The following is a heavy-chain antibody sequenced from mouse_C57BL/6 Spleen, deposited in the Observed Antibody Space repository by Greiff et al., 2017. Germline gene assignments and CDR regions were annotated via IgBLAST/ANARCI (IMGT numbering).Heavy chain of an antibody. CDR3: ARPVYWYFDV. CDR1: GFTFSDYG. CDR2: ISSGSSTI. J-gene: IGHJ1*03. Sequence: EVKVVESGGGLVKPGGSLKLSCAASGFTFSDYGMHWVRQAPEKGLEWVAYISSGSSTIYYADTVKGRFTISRDNAKNTLFLQMTSLRSEDTAMYYCARPVYWYFDVWGTGTTVTVSS. V-gene: IGHV5-17*01.